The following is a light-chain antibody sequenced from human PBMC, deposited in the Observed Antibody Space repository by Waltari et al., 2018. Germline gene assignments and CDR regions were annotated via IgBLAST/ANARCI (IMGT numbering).Light chain of an antibody. J-gene: IGKJ4*01. CDR3: HQSRSFPVT. CDR2: YAS. CDR1: QSVGST. Sequence: EIVLTQSPDFLSVTPKQKVTITCRASQSVGSTLHWYQQKAHQSPKLLIKYASHSMPGVPSRFSGNGSGTDFTLTVSSLEVEDAAAYYCHQSRSFPVTLGGGTEVEI. V-gene: IGKV6D-21*02.